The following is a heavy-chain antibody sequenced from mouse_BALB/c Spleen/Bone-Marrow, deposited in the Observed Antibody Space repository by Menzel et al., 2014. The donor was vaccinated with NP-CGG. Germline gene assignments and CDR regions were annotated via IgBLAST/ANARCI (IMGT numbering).Heavy chain of an antibody. Sequence: EVQLVESGGGLVRPGRSLLLSCAASGFDFSGFWMGWVRLAPGKGLEWIGVINPDSSTINYTPSLKVRFILSRDNAKNTLYLQMSKVGAEDTALYYCARLGYYGSCAYWGQGTLGTASA. D-gene: IGHD1-1*01. CDR2: INPDSSTI. J-gene: IGHJ3*01. CDR3: ARLGYYGSCAY. CDR1: GFDFSGFW. V-gene: IGHV4-1*02.